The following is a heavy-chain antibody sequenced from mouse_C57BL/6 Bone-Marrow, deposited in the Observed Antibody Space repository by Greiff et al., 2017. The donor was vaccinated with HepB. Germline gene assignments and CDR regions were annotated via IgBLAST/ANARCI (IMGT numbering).Heavy chain of an antibody. CDR2: IDPENGDT. CDR3: TTYDGYYGGKTWFAY. CDR1: GFNIKDDY. D-gene: IGHD2-3*01. J-gene: IGHJ3*01. Sequence: EVQLQQSGAELVRPGASVKLSCTASGFNIKDDYMHWVKQRPEQGLEWIGWIDPENGDTEYASKFQGKATITADTSSNTAYLQLSSLTSEHTAVYYCTTYDGYYGGKTWFAYWGQGTLVTVSA. V-gene: IGHV14-4*01.